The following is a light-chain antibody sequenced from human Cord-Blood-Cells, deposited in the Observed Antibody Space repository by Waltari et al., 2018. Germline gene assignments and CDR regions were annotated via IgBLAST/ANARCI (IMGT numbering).Light chain of an antibody. V-gene: IGLV1-40*01. J-gene: IGLJ2*01. CDR2: GNS. Sequence: QSVLTQPPSVSRAPGQRVTISCTGSSSKIGAGYDVHWYQQLPGTAPKLLIYGNSNRPSGVPDRFSGSKSGTSASLAITGLQAEDEADYYCQSYDSRLSGVVFGGGTKLTVL. CDR3: QSYDSRLSGVV. CDR1: SSKIGAGYD.